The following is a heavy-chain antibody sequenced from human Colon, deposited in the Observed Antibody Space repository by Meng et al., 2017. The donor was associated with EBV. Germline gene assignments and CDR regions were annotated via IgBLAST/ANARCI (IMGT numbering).Heavy chain of an antibody. V-gene: IGHV3-15*01. Sequence: EVQLVESGGGWVKPGEYVRLSCAASGFIFTDAWMNWVRQAPGKGLEWVGRIRSQVDGRTTDYTAPVKGRFSISRDDSKKTLYLQMNSLKIEDSAVYYCTTDEGGSRFWGQGTLVTVSS. J-gene: IGHJ4*02. CDR2: IRSQVDGRTT. CDR3: TTDEGGSRF. CDR1: GFIFTDAW. D-gene: IGHD1-26*01.